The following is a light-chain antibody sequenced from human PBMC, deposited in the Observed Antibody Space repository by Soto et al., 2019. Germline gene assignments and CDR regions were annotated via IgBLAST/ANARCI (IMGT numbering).Light chain of an antibody. J-gene: IGKJ5*01. CDR2: DAS. V-gene: IGKV3-11*01. Sequence: EIVFTQSPGTLSLSPGERATLSCGASQSVTINYLSWYQQQPGQAPRLLIYDASNRATGIPARFSGSGSGTDFTLTISSLEPEDFAVYYCQQRSNWPPRITFGQGTRLEI. CDR1: QSVTINY. CDR3: QQRSNWPPRIT.